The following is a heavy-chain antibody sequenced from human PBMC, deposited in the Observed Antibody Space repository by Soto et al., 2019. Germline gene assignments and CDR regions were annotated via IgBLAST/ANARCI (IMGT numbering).Heavy chain of an antibody. V-gene: IGHV3-11*05. Sequence: QVQVVESGGGLVKPGGSLRLSCAASGFTFSDYYMSWIRQAPGKGPEWLAYISSSGTYIHYADSVMGRFTISKDNAKKSLYLPMNSLRSEDTAVYYCAREPEGANAFDIWGRGTMVTVSS. CDR2: ISSSGTYI. CDR3: AREPEGANAFDI. J-gene: IGHJ3*02. CDR1: GFTFSDYY.